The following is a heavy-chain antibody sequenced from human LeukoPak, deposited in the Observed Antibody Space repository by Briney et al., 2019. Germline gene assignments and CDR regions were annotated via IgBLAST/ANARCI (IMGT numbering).Heavy chain of an antibody. CDR2: IRYSGSDK. V-gene: IGHV3-30*02. D-gene: IGHD2-2*01. J-gene: IGHJ6*03. CDR3: AKRTRDPRPSMDCSSSSCYPHYYYYMDV. CDR1: GFTFSSYG. Sequence: GGSLRLSCAASGFTFSSYGMHWVRQAPGKGLEWVSFIRYSGSDKYYADSVKGRFTISRDNSKNTLYLQMNSLRAEDTAVYYCAKRTRDPRPSMDCSSSSCYPHYYYYMDVWGKGTTVAVSS.